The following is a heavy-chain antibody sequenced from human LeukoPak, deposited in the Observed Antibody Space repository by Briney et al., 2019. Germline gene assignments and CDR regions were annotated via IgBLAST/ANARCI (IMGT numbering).Heavy chain of an antibody. J-gene: IGHJ4*02. CDR2: INWKGGST. CDR1: GFTFDDYG. V-gene: IGHV3-20*04. D-gene: IGHD3-22*01. CDR3: ARSGLYYYDSSGLGY. Sequence: GGSLRLSCAASGFTFDDYGMSWVRQAPGKGLEWVSGINWKGGSTGYADSVEGRFTISRDNAKNSLYLQMNSLRAEDTALYYCARSGLYYYDSSGLGYWGQGTLVTVSS.